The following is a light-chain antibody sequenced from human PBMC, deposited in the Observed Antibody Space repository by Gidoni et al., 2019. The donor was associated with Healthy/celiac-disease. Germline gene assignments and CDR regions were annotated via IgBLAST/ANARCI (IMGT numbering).Light chain of an antibody. CDR2: GAS. J-gene: IGKJ1*01. V-gene: IGKV3-20*01. CDR3: QQYGSSPWT. CDR1: QSVSSSY. Sequence: EMVLTHSPGTLSLSPVERATRSCRASQSVSSSYLAWYQQKPGQAPRLLIYGASSRATGIHDRVSGSGSGTDFTLTISCLEPEDFAVYYCQQYGSSPWTFGQGTKVEIK.